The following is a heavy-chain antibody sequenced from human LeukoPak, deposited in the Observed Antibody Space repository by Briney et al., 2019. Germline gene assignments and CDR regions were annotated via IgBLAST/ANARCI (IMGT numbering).Heavy chain of an antibody. CDR1: GYNFNIYG. V-gene: IGHV1-18*01. CDR3: AKAMYASSSAVD. J-gene: IGHJ4*02. D-gene: IGHD2-8*01. CDR2: ISASNGQT. Sequence: GPSVKVSCKASGYNFNIYGLTWVRQAPGQGLEWMGWISASNGQTNYAQKFQGRVSMTTDTSTTTAYVEIRSLTSEDTATYYCAKAMYASSSAVDWGQGTLVTVS.